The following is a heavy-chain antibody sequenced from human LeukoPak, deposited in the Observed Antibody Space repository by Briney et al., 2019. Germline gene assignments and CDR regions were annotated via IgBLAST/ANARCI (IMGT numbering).Heavy chain of an antibody. V-gene: IGHV3-30-3*01. CDR2: ISHDGINT. D-gene: IGHD6-13*01. Sequence: PGGSLRLSCTASGFTFRSHTMHRIRQSPGKGLEWVAIISHDGINTYYGDSVRGRFTISRDNPKNMVYLQMNSLTGEDTAVYYCARDQLDHFDYWGQGTLVTVSS. CDR1: GFTFRSHT. J-gene: IGHJ4*02. CDR3: ARDQLDHFDY.